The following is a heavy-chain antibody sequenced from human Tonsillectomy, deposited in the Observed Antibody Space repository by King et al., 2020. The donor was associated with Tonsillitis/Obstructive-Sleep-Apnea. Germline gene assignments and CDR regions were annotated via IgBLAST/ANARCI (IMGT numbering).Heavy chain of an antibody. CDR3: ASAGCSSSPGDY. V-gene: IGHV5-10-1*03. D-gene: IGHD6-6*01. CDR1: GYSFTSYW. CDR2: IDPSDSYM. J-gene: IGHJ4*02. Sequence: VQLVESGAEVKKPGESLRISCKGSGYSFTSYWISWVRQMPGKGLEWMGRIDPSDSYMNYSPSFQGHVTISADKSISTAYLQWSSLKASDTAMYYCASAGCSSSPGDYWGQGTLVTVSS.